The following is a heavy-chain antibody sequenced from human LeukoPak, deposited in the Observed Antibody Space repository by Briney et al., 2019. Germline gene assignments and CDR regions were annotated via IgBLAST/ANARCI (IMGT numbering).Heavy chain of an antibody. D-gene: IGHD6-13*01. J-gene: IGHJ6*02. CDR1: GFTFSNYA. CDR2: IVGGGHGT. V-gene: IGHV3-23*01. Sequence: GGSLRLSCAASGFTFSNYAMAWVRQAPGKGLEWVSTIVGGGHGTYYVDSVKGRFAVSRDNSKNTLYLQMNSLRAEDTAVYYCAKARYGSSRRSGMDVWGQGTTVTVSS. CDR3: AKARYGSSRRSGMDV.